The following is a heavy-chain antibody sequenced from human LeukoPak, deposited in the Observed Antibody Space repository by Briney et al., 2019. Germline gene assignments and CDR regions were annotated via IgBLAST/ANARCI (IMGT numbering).Heavy chain of an antibody. CDR2: IYRGGST. D-gene: IGHD2-21*02. V-gene: IGHV3-66*01. Sequence: PGGSLRLSCAASGFTVSSNYMSWVRQAPGKGLEWVSVIYRGGSTYYADSVKGRFTISRDNSKNTVYLQMNSLRAKDTAVYYCAGAPAPNCGGDCYPGAFDIWGQGTMVTVSS. J-gene: IGHJ3*02. CDR3: AGAPAPNCGGDCYPGAFDI. CDR1: GFTVSSNY.